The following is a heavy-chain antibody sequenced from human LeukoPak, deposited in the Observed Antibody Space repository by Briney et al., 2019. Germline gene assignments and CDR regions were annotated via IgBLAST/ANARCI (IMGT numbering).Heavy chain of an antibody. CDR2: IYTSGST. CDR1: GGSISSYQ. Sequence: SETLSLTCSVSGGSISSYQWSWIRQPAGKGLEWIGRIYTSGSTNYNPSLKSRVTMSVDTSKNQFSLKLSSVTAADTAVYYCARDHEQRGLGYYYYYMDVWGKGTTVTVSS. V-gene: IGHV4-4*07. J-gene: IGHJ6*03. CDR3: ARDHEQRGLGYYYYYMDV. D-gene: IGHD6-25*01.